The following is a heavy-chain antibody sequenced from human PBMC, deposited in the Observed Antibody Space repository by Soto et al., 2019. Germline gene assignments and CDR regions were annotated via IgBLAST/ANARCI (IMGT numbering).Heavy chain of an antibody. V-gene: IGHV4-31*03. CDR1: GSSISSGGYY. CDR3: ARLGYGNNPYYFDY. D-gene: IGHD4-17*01. CDR2: IYYSGST. Sequence: QVQLQESGPGLVKPSQTLSLTCTVSGSSISSGGYYWSWIRQHPGKGLEWIGYIYYSGSTYYNPSLKSRVITSVEPSKNGFSLKLSSVTAADTAVYYCARLGYGNNPYYFDYWGQGTLVTVSS. J-gene: IGHJ4*02.